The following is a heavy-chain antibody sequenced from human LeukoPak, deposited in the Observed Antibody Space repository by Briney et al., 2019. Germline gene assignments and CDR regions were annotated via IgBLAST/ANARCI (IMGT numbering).Heavy chain of an antibody. CDR2: IWYDGSNK. J-gene: IGHJ6*02. V-gene: IGHV3-33*01. D-gene: IGHD2-15*01. CDR3: ASAYCSGGSCYPPSLNYYYGMDV. Sequence: GSLRLSCAASGFTFSSYGMHWVRQAPGKGLEWVAVIWYDGSNKYYADSVKGRFTISRDNSKNTLYLQMNSLRAEDTAVYYCASAYCSGGSCYPPSLNYYYGMDVWGQGTTVTVSS. CDR1: GFTFSSYG.